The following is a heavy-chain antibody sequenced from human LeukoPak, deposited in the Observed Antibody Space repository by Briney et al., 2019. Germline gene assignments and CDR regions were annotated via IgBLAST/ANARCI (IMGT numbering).Heavy chain of an antibody. V-gene: IGHV4-34*01. J-gene: IGHJ3*02. CDR1: SASFSGYY. D-gene: IGHD6-6*01. CDR3: ASRTRPDVGAFDI. CDR2: INHSGST. Sequence: SETLSLTCAVYSASFSGYYWNWIRQPPGKGLEWIGEINHSGSTNYNPSLKSRVTISEDTSKNQFSLKLSSVTAADTAVYYCASRTRPDVGAFDIWGQGTMVTVSS.